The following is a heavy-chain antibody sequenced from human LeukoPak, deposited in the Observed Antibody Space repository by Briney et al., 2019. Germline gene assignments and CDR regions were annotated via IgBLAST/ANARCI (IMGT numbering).Heavy chain of an antibody. CDR1: GFTFSDYS. Sequence: PGGSLRLSCAASGFTFSDYSMNWVRQAPGKGLEWVSYITTSSTAIYCADSVKGRFTISRDNSKNTLYLQMNSLRAEDTAVYYCARILHLGGGYNPWGQGTLVTVSS. J-gene: IGHJ4*02. V-gene: IGHV3-48*01. CDR2: ITTSSTAI. D-gene: IGHD5-24*01. CDR3: ARILHLGGGYNP.